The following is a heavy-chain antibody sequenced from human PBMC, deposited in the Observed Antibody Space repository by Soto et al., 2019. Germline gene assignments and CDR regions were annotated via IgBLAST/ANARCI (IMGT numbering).Heavy chain of an antibody. CDR3: ARGYDTHNWFDP. V-gene: IGHV1-69*13. J-gene: IGHJ5*02. Sequence: ASVKVSCKASGGTFSSYAISWVRQAPGQGLEWMGGIIPIFGTANYAQKFQGRVTITADESTSTAYMELSSLRSEDTAVHSCARGYDTHNWFDPWGQGTLVTVSS. CDR1: GGTFSSYA. D-gene: IGHD3-22*01. CDR2: IIPIFGTA.